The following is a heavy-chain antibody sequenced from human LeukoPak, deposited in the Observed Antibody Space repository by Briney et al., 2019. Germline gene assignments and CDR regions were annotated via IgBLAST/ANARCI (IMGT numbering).Heavy chain of an antibody. Sequence: ASMTVSCTASGYTFTSYYMHWVRQAPGQGLEWMGIINSSGGSTSYAQKFQGRVTMTRDTSTSTVYMELSSLRSEDTAVYYCAIGGVRNVSNGGYVGWFDPWGQGTLVTVSS. CDR1: GYTFTSYY. V-gene: IGHV1-46*01. CDR3: AIGGVRNVSNGGYVGWFDP. CDR2: INSSGGST. J-gene: IGHJ5*02. D-gene: IGHD5-12*01.